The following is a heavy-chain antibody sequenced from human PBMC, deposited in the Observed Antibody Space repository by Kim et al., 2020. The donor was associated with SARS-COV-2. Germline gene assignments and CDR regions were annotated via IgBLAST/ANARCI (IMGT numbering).Heavy chain of an antibody. Sequence: GGSLRLSCAASGFTFGDYAMHWVRQATGKGLEWVSGISWNSGSIGYADSVKGRFTISRDNAKNSLYLQMNSLRAEDTALYYCAKASSRGYSYGGNYFDYWGQGTLVTVSS. CDR3: AKASSRGYSYGGNYFDY. V-gene: IGHV3-9*01. CDR1: GFTFGDYA. D-gene: IGHD5-18*01. J-gene: IGHJ4*02. CDR2: ISWNSGSI.